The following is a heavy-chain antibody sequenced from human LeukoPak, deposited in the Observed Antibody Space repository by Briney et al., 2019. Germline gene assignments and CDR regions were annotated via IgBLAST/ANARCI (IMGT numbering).Heavy chain of an antibody. D-gene: IGHD2-21*02. CDR1: GYTFTNYY. Sequence: ASVKVSCKASGYTFTNYYMHWVRQAPGQGLEWMGMINLSGGSTSYAPKSQGRVTMTRDTSTSTVYMELSSLRSEDTAVYYCARGSLTAGSFDYWGLGTPVTVSS. J-gene: IGHJ4*02. V-gene: IGHV1-46*01. CDR3: ARGSLTAGSFDY. CDR2: INLSGGST.